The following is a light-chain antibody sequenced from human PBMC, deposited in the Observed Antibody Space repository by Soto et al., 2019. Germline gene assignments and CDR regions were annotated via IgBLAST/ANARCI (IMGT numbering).Light chain of an antibody. J-gene: IGLJ1*01. CDR2: DVS. CDR1: SSDVGGYNY. V-gene: IGLV2-14*03. Sequence: QSALTQPASVSGSPGQSITISCTGTSSDVGGYNYVSWYQQHPGKAPKLMIYDVSNRPSGVSNRFSGSKPGNTASLTISGLQTEDESDYYCSSYTGSGTYVFGTGTKLTVL. CDR3: SSYTGSGTYV.